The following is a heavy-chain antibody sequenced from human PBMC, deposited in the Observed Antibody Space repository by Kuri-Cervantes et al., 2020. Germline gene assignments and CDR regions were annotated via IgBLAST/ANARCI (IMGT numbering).Heavy chain of an antibody. CDR1: GFTFSSYA. CDR2: ISGSGGST. J-gene: IGHJ4*02. V-gene: IGHV3-23*01. Sequence: GGSLRLSCAASGFTFSSYAMSWVRQAPGKGLEWVSAISGSGGSTYYADSVKGRFIISRDNSKNTLYMQMNNLRVEDTAVYYCAQDNQWLAYWGQGTLVTVSS. D-gene: IGHD6-19*01. CDR3: AQDNQWLAY.